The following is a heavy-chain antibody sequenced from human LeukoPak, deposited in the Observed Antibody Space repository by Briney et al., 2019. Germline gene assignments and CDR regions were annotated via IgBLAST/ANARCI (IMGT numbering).Heavy chain of an antibody. CDR2: TSRAGTYK. J-gene: IGHJ4*02. V-gene: IGHV3-21*01. CDR1: GFTFSSYT. D-gene: IGHD1-26*01. CDR3: ARSTSGNYFFDY. Sequence: PGGSLRLSCAASGFTFSSYTMNWVRQPPGKGREWVSSTSRAGTYKYNADSAKGRFTISRDNAKNSLFLQMNSLAAEDTAVYYCARSTSGNYFFDYWGQGTLVTVSS.